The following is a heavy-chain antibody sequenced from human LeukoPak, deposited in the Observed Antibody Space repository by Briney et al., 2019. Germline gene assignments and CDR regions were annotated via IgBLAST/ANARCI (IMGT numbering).Heavy chain of an antibody. D-gene: IGHD3-22*01. Sequence: PGGSLRLSCAASGFTFSSYWMSWVRQAPGKGLEWVANIKQDGSEKYYVDSVKGRFAVSRDNAKNSLYLQMNSLRAEDTAVYYCARAMEKIVVVDYWGQGTLVTVSS. CDR2: IKQDGSEK. J-gene: IGHJ4*02. V-gene: IGHV3-7*01. CDR1: GFTFSSYW. CDR3: ARAMEKIVVVDY.